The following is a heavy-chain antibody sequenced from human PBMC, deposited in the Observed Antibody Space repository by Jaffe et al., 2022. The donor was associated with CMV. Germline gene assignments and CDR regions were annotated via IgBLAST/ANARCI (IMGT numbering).Heavy chain of an antibody. CDR1: GFTFSSYE. J-gene: IGHJ4*02. V-gene: IGHV3-48*03. CDR2: ISRSGSTI. Sequence: EVQLVESGGGLGQPGGSLSLSCAVSGFTFSSYEMNWVRQAPGKGLEWVSYISRSGSTIYYAASVKGRFTISRDNAKNSLYLQMNSLRAEDTAVYYCARVRYCSGGSCPFDYWGQGTLVTVSS. D-gene: IGHD2-15*01. CDR3: ARVRYCSGGSCPFDY.